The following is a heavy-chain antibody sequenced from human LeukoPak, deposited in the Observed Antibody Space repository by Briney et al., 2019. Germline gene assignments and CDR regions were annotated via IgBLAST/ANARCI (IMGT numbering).Heavy chain of an antibody. CDR1: GFTFSNAW. D-gene: IGHD3-22*01. J-gene: IGHJ6*03. V-gene: IGHV3-15*01. CDR3: ARTSGYQDDYYYYYYMDV. CDR2: IKSKTDGGTT. Sequence: GGSLRLSCAASGFTFSNAWMSWVRQAPGKGLEWVGRIKSKTDGGTTDYAAPVKGRFTISRDDSKNTLYLQMSSLRAEDTAVYYCARTSGYQDDYYYYYYMDVWGKGTTVTISS.